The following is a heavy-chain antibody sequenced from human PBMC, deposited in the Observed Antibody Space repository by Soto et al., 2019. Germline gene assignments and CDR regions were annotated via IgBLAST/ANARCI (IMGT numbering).Heavy chain of an antibody. J-gene: IGHJ4*02. CDR1: GYTFTSYD. CDR2: MNPNSGNT. V-gene: IGHV1-8*01. CDR3: AHSWYCSGGSCYYTYYFDY. D-gene: IGHD2-15*01. Sequence: ASVKVSCTASGYTFTSYDINCVRQATGQGLEWMGWMNPNSGNTGYAQKFQGRVTMTRNTSISTAYMELSSLRSEDTAVYYCAHSWYCSGGSCYYTYYFDYWGQGTLVTVSS.